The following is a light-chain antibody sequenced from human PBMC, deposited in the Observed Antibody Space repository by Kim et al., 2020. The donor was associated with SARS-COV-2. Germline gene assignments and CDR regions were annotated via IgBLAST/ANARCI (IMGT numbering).Light chain of an antibody. CDR2: GAS. CDR1: QSVSSN. Sequence: ASPGERATLSCRASQSVSSNLAWYQQKPGQAPRLLIYGASTRATGIPARFSGSGSGTEFTLTISSLQSEDFAVYYCQQYNNWPLTFGPGTKVDIK. V-gene: IGKV3-15*01. J-gene: IGKJ3*01. CDR3: QQYNNWPLT.